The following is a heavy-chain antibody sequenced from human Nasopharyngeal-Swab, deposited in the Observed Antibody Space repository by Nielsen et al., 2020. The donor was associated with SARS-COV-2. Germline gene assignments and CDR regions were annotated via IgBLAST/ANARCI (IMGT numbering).Heavy chain of an antibody. J-gene: IGHJ6*02. CDR1: GGSLSGFY. V-gene: IGHV4-34*01. Sequence: SETLSLTCAVYGGSLSGFYWNWIRQPPGRGLEWSGEINHNERTNYNPSLKSRVTMSVETSTNQVSLKLNSLTATDTAVYYCARAGRVGDAYTGLDVWGQGTTVAVSS. D-gene: IGHD5-24*01. CDR2: INHNERT. CDR3: ARAGRVGDAYTGLDV.